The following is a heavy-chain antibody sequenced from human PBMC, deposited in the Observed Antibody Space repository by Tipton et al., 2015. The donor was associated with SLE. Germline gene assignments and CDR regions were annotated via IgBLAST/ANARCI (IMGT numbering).Heavy chain of an antibody. Sequence: GSLRLSCGASGFSLSRYGMSWVRQAPGKGLEWVSGVSGSGGSTYYADSVKGRFTLSRDNSKNTLSLQMSSLTAEDTAIYYCARAGYSYGYSFDYWGQGTLVTVSS. CDR2: VSGSGGST. CDR3: ARAGYSYGYSFDY. D-gene: IGHD5-18*01. J-gene: IGHJ4*02. CDR1: GFSLSRYG. V-gene: IGHV3-23*01.